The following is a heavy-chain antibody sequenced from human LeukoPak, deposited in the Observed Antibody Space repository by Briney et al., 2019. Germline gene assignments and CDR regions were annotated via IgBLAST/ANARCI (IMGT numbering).Heavy chain of an antibody. J-gene: IGHJ4*02. CDR1: GGSFSGYY. CDR3: ARGDDDFWSGYLGY. V-gene: IGHV4-34*01. D-gene: IGHD3-3*01. CDR2: INHSGGT. Sequence: SETPSLTCAVYGGSFSGYYWSWIRQPPGKGLEWIGEINHSGGTNYNPSLKSRVTISVDTSKNQFSLKLSSVTAADTAVYYCARGDDDFWSGYLGYWGQGTLVTVSS.